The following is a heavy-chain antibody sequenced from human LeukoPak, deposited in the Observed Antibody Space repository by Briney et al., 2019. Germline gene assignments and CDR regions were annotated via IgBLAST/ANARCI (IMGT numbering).Heavy chain of an antibody. D-gene: IGHD6-6*01. CDR1: GYTFTGYY. J-gene: IGHJ6*03. CDR2: INPNSGGT. V-gene: IGHV1-2*02. Sequence: ASVKVSCKASGYTFTGYYMHWVRQAPGQGLEWMGWINPNSGGTNYAQKFQGRVTMTRDTSISTAYMELSRLRSDDTAVYYCARGVPGDSSSRTYYYYYMDVWGKGTTVTVSS. CDR3: ARGVPGDSSSRTYYYYYMDV.